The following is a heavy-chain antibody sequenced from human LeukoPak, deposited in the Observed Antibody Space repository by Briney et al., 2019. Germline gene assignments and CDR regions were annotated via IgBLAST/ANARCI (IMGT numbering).Heavy chain of an antibody. J-gene: IGHJ6*02. CDR3: ARDRSYCSSTSCYSYGMDV. D-gene: IGHD2-2*01. CDR1: GGSISSGGYY. CDR2: IYYSGST. Sequence: SQTLSLTCTVSGGSISSGGYYWSWIRQHPGKGLEWIGYIYYSGSTYYNPSLKSRVTISVDTSKNQFSLKLSSVTAADTAVYYCARDRSYCSSTSCYSYGMDVWGQGTTVTVSS. V-gene: IGHV4-31*03.